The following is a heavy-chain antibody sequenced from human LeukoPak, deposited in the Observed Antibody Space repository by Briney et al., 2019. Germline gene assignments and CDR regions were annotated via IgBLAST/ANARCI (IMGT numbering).Heavy chain of an antibody. CDR1: GFTFSSYA. Sequence: PGGSLRLSCAASGFTFSSYAMHWVRQAPGKGLEWVAVISYDGSSKYYADSVKGRFTISRDNSKNTLYLQMNSLRAEDTAVYYCARDHSLEWELKNAFDIWGQGTMVTVSS. D-gene: IGHD1-26*01. CDR3: ARDHSLEWELKNAFDI. J-gene: IGHJ3*02. V-gene: IGHV3-30-3*01. CDR2: ISYDGSSK.